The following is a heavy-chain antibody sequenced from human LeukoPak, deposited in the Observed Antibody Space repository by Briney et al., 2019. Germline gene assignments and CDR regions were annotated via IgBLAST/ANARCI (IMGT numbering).Heavy chain of an antibody. CDR1: GGSVTDYY. V-gene: IGHV4-59*02. Sequence: SETLSLTCTVSGGSVTDYYWSWIRQSPGKGLEWIGYIYYTGTSYNPSLKSRVTISVDTSKNQFSLKLSSVTAADTAVYYCARGRNYYDSSGYYVRLYYYYMDVWGKGTTVTVSS. CDR3: ARGRNYYDSSGYYVRLYYYYMDV. CDR2: IYYTGT. D-gene: IGHD3-22*01. J-gene: IGHJ6*03.